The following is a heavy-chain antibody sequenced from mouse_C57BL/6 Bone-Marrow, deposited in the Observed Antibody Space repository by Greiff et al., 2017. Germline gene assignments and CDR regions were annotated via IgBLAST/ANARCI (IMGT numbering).Heavy chain of an antibody. CDR1: GYTFTSYW. CDR2: IDPSDSYT. J-gene: IGHJ4*01. CDR3: VRDYYSSSRDAMDY. Sequence: QVQLQQPGAELVMPGASVKLSCKASGYTFTSYWMHWVKQRPGQGLEWIGEIDPSDSYTNYNQKFKGKSTLTVDKSSSTAYMQLSSLTSEDSAVYYGVRDYYSSSRDAMDYWGQGTSVTVSS. V-gene: IGHV1-69*01. D-gene: IGHD1-1*01.